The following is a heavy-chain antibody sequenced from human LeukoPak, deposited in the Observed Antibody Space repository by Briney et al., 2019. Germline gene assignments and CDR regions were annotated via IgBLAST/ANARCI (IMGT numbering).Heavy chain of an antibody. V-gene: IGHV4-59*08. CDR3: ARHEDYYDSSGYYSVGAFDI. CDR1: GGSISSYY. J-gene: IGHJ3*02. CDR2: IYYSGST. D-gene: IGHD3-22*01. Sequence: SETLSLTCTVSGGSISSYYWSWLRQPPGKGLEWIGYIYYSGSTNYNPSLKSRVTISVDTSKNQFSLKLSSVTAADTAVYYCARHEDYYDSSGYYSVGAFDIWGQGTMVTVSS.